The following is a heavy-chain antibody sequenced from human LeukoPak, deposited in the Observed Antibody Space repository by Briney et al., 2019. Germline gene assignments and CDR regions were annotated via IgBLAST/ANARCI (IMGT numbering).Heavy chain of an antibody. CDR3: AREGGRWLQVDY. Sequence: SETLSLTCTVSGGSISSGGYYWSWIRQHPGKGLEWIGYIYYSGSTYYNPSLKSRVTISVDTSKNQFSLKLSSVTAADTAVYYCAREGGRWLQVDYWGQGTLVTVSS. V-gene: IGHV4-31*03. J-gene: IGHJ4*02. CDR1: GGSISSGGYY. CDR2: IYYSGST. D-gene: IGHD5-24*01.